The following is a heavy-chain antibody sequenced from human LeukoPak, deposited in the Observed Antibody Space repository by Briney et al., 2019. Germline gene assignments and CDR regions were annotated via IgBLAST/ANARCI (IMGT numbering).Heavy chain of an antibody. J-gene: IGHJ6*02. Sequence: PGGSLRLSCTASGFAFGGYAVSWFRRAPGKGLEWVCFIRSKAYGGTTECAASVKGRFTISRDDSKNIAYLQMNSLKTEDTAVYYCTRAYDSSGFLHYYGMDVWGQGTTVTVSS. CDR3: TRAYDSSGFLHYYGMDV. V-gene: IGHV3-49*03. CDR1: GFAFGGYA. D-gene: IGHD3-22*01. CDR2: IRSKAYGGTT.